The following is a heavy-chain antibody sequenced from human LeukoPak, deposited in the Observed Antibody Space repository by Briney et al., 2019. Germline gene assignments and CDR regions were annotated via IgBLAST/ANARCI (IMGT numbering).Heavy chain of an antibody. D-gene: IGHD6-19*01. Sequence: GGSLRLSCAASGFTFSSYSMNWVRQAPGKGLEWVSYISSSSSTIYYADSVKGRFTISRDNAKNSLYLQMNSLRVEDTALYYCARDRAIAVDVGVDYWGQGTLVTVSS. J-gene: IGHJ4*02. V-gene: IGHV3-48*04. CDR2: ISSSSSTI. CDR1: GFTFSSYS. CDR3: ARDRAIAVDVGVDY.